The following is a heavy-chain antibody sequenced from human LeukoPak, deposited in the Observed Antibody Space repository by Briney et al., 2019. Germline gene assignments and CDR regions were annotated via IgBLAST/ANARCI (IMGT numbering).Heavy chain of an antibody. CDR2: IYSGGST. D-gene: IGHD3-22*01. CDR3: ARASTIIGRGYFDY. CDR1: GFTVSSNY. V-gene: IGHV3-53*05. Sequence: PGGSLRLSCAASGFTVSSNYMSWVRQAPGKGLEWVSVIYSGGSTYYADSVKGRFTISRDSSKNTLYLQMDSLRAEDTAVYFCARASTIIGRGYFDYWGQGTLVTVSS. J-gene: IGHJ4*02.